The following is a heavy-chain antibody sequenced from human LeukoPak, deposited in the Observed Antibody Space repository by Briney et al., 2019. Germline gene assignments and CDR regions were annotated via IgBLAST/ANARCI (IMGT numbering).Heavy chain of an antibody. J-gene: IGHJ3*02. CDR1: GGSISSYY. CDR2: IYYSGST. CDR3: ASGYYGDFGAFDI. V-gene: IGHV4-59*01. D-gene: IGHD4-17*01. Sequence: SETLSLTCTVSGGSISSYYWSWIRQPPGKGLEWIGYIYYSGSTNYNPSLKSRVTISVDTSKNQFSLKLSSVTAADTAVYYCASGYYGDFGAFDIWGQGTMVTVSS.